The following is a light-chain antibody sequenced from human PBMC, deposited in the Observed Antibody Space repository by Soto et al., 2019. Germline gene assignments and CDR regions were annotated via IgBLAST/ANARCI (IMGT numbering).Light chain of an antibody. J-gene: IGKJ1*01. CDR1: QSVGSIY. CDR3: HQYGTSPQT. CDR2: DAS. V-gene: IGKV3-20*01. Sequence: EVVLTQSPGTLSLSPGERATLSCRASQSVGSIYLAWYQQRPGQAPRLLIYDASRRDIGVPDRFIGSGSATDFTLTISGLEPEDFAVYFCHQYGTSPQTFGQGTKVDIK.